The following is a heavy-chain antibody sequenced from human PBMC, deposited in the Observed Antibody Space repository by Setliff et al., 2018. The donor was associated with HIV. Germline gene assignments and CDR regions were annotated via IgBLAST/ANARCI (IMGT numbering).Heavy chain of an antibody. V-gene: IGHV1-69*05. CDR2: SIPIYGTP. J-gene: IGHJ4*02. CDR3: ARNDASGSYYRLDY. Sequence: SVKVSCKASGGSFTSFAISWVRQAPGQGLEWMGGSIPIYGTPNYAQKFQGRITISTDASTSTAYMGLNSLRSEDTAVYYCARNDASGSYYRLDYWGQGTLVTVSS. D-gene: IGHD3-10*01. CDR1: GGSFTSFA.